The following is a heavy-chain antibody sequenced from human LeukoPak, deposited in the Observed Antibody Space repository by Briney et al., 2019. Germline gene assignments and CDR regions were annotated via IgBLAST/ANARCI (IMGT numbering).Heavy chain of an antibody. D-gene: IGHD6-6*01. CDR3: ARLSTAADSDY. J-gene: IGHJ4*02. V-gene: IGHV3-7*01. CDR2: INQDGSEK. CDR1: GFTFSTYW. Sequence: PGGSLRLSCAASGFTFSTYWMSWVRQAPGKGLEWVANINQDGSEKYYVDSVKGRFTISRDNAKNSVFLQMNSLRAEDTAVYYCARLSTAADSDYWGQGTLVTVSS.